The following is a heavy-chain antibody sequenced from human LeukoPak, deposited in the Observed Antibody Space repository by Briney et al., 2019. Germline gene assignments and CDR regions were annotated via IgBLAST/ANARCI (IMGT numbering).Heavy chain of an antibody. CDR3: ARQGRQWLITGNENFFDY. CDR2: IYPGDSDT. Sequence: GESLKISYKGSGYSFTSYWIGWVRQMPGKGLEWMGIIYPGDSDTRYSPSFQGQVTISVDKSISTAYLQWSSLKASDTAMFYCARQGRQWLITGNENFFDYWGQGTLVTVSS. D-gene: IGHD5-12*01. J-gene: IGHJ4*02. CDR1: GYSFTSYW. V-gene: IGHV5-51*01.